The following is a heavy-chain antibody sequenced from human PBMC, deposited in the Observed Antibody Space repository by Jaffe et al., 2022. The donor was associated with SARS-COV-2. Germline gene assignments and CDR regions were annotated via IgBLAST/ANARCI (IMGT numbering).Heavy chain of an antibody. V-gene: IGHV3-21*01. CDR1: GFTFSSYS. J-gene: IGHJ6*02. CDR3: ARILGEPAATYGMDV. CDR2: ISSSSSYI. Sequence: EVQLVESGGGLVKPGGSLRLSCAASGFTFSSYSMNWVRQAPGKGLEWVSSISSSSSYIYYADSVKGRFTISRDNAKNSLYLQMNSLRAEDTAVYYCARILGEPAATYGMDVWGQGTTVTVSS. D-gene: IGHD2-2*01.